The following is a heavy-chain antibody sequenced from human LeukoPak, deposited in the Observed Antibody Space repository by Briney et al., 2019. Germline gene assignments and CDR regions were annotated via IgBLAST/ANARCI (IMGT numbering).Heavy chain of an antibody. CDR3: ARDEGYGSGSYFDY. J-gene: IGHJ4*02. Sequence: SETLSLTCAVYGGSFSGYYWSWIRQPPGKGLEWIGEINHSGSTNYNPSLKSRVTISVDTSKNQFSLKLSSVTAADTAVYYCARDEGYGSGSYFDYWGQGTLVTVSS. D-gene: IGHD3-10*01. V-gene: IGHV4-34*01. CDR1: GGSFSGYY. CDR2: INHSGST.